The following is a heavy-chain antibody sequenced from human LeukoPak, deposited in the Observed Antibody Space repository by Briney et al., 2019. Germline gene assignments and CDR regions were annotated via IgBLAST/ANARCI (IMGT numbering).Heavy chain of an antibody. CDR3: ARGRPNYYDSAFDI. CDR1: GGTFSSYA. D-gene: IGHD3-22*01. V-gene: IGHV1-69*13. J-gene: IGHJ3*02. Sequence: SVKVSCKASGGTFSSYAITWVRQAPGQGLEWMGGIIPIFGTANYAQKFQGRVTITADESTSTASMELSSLRSEDTAVYYCARGRPNYYDSAFDIWGQGTMVTVSS. CDR2: IIPIFGTA.